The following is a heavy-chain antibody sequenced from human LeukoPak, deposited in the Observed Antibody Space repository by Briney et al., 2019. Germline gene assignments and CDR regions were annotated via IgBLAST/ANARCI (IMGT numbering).Heavy chain of an antibody. CDR1: GFTFSSYS. J-gene: IGHJ4*02. CDR3: ARNNYYDSSGYPHDY. Sequence: GGSLRLSCAVSGFTFSSYSMNWVRQAPGKGLEWVSYISSSSSTIYYADSVKGRFTISRDNAKNSLYLQMNSLRAEDTAVYYCARNNYYDSSGYPHDYWGQGTLVTVSS. V-gene: IGHV3-48*01. CDR2: ISSSSSTI. D-gene: IGHD3-22*01.